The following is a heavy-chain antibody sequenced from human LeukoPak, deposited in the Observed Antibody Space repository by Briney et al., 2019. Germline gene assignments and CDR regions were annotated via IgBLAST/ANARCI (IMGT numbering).Heavy chain of an antibody. CDR1: GGTFSSYA. Sequence: ASVKVSCKASGGTFSSYAISWVRQPPGQGLEWMGRIIPILGIANYAQKFRGRVTITTDKSTSTAYMELSSLRAEDTAVYYCARGGSSGLLDYWGQGTLVTVSS. J-gene: IGHJ4*02. D-gene: IGHD3-22*01. CDR3: ARGGSSGLLDY. V-gene: IGHV1-69*04. CDR2: IIPILGIA.